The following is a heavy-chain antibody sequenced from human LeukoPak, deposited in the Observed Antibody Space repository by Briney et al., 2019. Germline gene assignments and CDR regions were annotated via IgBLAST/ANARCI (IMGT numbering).Heavy chain of an antibody. D-gene: IGHD3-16*01. CDR1: GYTFTHQW. CDR3: ARHSDVVGAI. CDR2: IYPRDSDT. V-gene: IGHV5-51*01. J-gene: IGHJ4*02. Sequence: GESLKISCEASGYTFTHQWIGWVRQTPGTGLEWVGIIYPRDSDTIYSPSFQGHVTISADTSINTAYLEWRSLEASDTAMYYCARHSDVVGAIWGQGTQVTVSS.